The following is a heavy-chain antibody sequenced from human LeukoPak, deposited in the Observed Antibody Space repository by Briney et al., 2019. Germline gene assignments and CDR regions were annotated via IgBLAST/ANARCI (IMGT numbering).Heavy chain of an antibody. J-gene: IGHJ6*02. CDR2: INHNGNVN. CDR3: ARGGGLDV. CDR1: GFTFSSYW. D-gene: IGHD3-16*01. V-gene: IGHV3-7*03. Sequence: GGSLRLSCAASGFTFSSYWMNWARQAPGKGLEWVASINHNGNVNYYVDFVKGRFTISRDNAKNSLYLQMSNLRAEDTAVYFCARGGGLDVWGQGATVTVSS.